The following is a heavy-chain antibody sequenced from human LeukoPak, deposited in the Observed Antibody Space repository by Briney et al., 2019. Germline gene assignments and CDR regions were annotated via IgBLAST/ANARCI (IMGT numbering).Heavy chain of an antibody. J-gene: IGHJ5*02. CDR3: ARDLSPVVGAIAYNWFDP. Sequence: PGGSLRLSCAASGFTFSSYWMSWVRQAPGKGLEWVAHIKQDGSEKYYVDSVKGRFTISRDNAKNSLYLQMNSLRAEDTAVYYCARDLSPVVGAIAYNWFDPWGQGTLVTVSS. V-gene: IGHV3-7*01. D-gene: IGHD1-26*01. CDR2: IKQDGSEK. CDR1: GFTFSSYW.